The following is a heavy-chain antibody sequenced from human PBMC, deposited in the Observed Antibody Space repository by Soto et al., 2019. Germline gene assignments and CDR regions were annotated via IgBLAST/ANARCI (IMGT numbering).Heavy chain of an antibody. J-gene: IGHJ6*02. Sequence: GESLKLSCKCSGYSFTSYWIGWVRQIPGKGLEWMGIIYPGDSDTRYSPSFQGQVTISADKSISTAYLQWSSLKASDTAMYYCARAAYSGYDYEGYYYYYGMDVWGQGTTVTVSS. V-gene: IGHV5-51*01. D-gene: IGHD5-12*01. CDR3: ARAAYSGYDYEGYYYYYGMDV. CDR1: GYSFTSYW. CDR2: IYPGDSDT.